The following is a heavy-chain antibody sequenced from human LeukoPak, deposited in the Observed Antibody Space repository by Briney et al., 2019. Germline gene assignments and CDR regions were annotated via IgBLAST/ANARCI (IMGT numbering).Heavy chain of an antibody. V-gene: IGHV4-61*01. D-gene: IGHD5-12*01. CDR1: GGSISSSSYY. Sequence: SETLSLTCTVSGGSISSSSYYWSWIRQPPGKGLEWIGYMYYSGSTNYNPSLKSRVTISLGTPKNQFSLRLNSVTAADTAVYYCARGVAGYGPYDYWGQGTLVTVSS. CDR3: ARGVAGYGPYDY. J-gene: IGHJ4*02. CDR2: MYYSGST.